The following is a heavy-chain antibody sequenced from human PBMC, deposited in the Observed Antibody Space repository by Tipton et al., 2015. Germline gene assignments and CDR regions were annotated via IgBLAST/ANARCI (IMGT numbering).Heavy chain of an antibody. V-gene: IGHV3-30*03. CDR2: ISYDGTYK. CDR3: VRDPGRYFDY. J-gene: IGHJ4*02. CDR1: GFSFSSYG. Sequence: SLRLSCAASGFSFSSYGMHWVRQAPGKGLEWVASISYDGTYKYYADSVKGRFTISRDNSKNTLYVQMNSLRSEDAAVYYCVRDPGRYFDYWGQGTLATVSS.